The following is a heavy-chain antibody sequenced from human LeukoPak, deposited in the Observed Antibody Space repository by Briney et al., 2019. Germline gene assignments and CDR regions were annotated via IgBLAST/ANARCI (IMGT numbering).Heavy chain of an antibody. D-gene: IGHD3-10*01. V-gene: IGHV1-46*01. CDR2: INPSGGST. CDR1: GYTFTSYY. CDR3: ARRPYYYGSGTYGMDV. J-gene: IGHJ6*02. Sequence: GASVKVSCKASGYTFTSYYMHWVRQAPGQGLEWMGIINPSGGSTSYAQKFQGRVTMTRDTSTSTVYMELSSLRSEDTAVYYCARRPYYYGSGTYGMDVWGQGTTVTVSS.